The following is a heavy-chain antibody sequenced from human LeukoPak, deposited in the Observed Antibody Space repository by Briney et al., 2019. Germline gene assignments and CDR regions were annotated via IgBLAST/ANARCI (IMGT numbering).Heavy chain of an antibody. Sequence: SETLSLICTVSGGSISSSEYYWGWLRQPPGMGLQWIGSVYFSGSTHYSTYYGPSLRSRVTISADTSKNQFSVNLRSVTAADTAMYFCARRPIATHGSHAFDIWGQGTMVTVSS. CDR3: ARRPIATHGSHAFDI. J-gene: IGHJ3*02. V-gene: IGHV4-39*01. CDR1: GGSISSSEYY. CDR2: VYFSGSTHYST. D-gene: IGHD6-13*01.